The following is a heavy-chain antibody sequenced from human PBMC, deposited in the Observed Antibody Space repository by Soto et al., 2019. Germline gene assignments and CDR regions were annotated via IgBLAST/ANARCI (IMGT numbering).Heavy chain of an antibody. D-gene: IGHD2-21*02. CDR2: ISSSSNHI. Sequence: EMQLVESGGGLVKPGGSLRLSCAASGFTLSSYSMNWVRQASGKGLEWVASISSSSNHIYYADSVKGRFTISRDNARNSLYLQMNSLRAEDTAVYYCVRERGLSSFYGMDVWGQGTTVTVSS. CDR1: GFTLSSYS. CDR3: VRERGLSSFYGMDV. V-gene: IGHV3-21*01. J-gene: IGHJ6*02.